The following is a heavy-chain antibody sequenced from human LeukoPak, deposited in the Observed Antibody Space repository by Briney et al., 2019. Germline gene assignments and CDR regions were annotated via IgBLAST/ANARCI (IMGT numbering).Heavy chain of an antibody. CDR3: ARVANLGAGSFDH. CDR2: ISSSSSYI. CDR1: GFTFSSYT. V-gene: IGHV3-21*01. D-gene: IGHD1-26*01. Sequence: PGGSLRLSCAASGFTFSSYTMNWVRQAPGKGLEWVSSISSSSSYIYYADSVKGRFTIPRDNAKNSLYLQMNSLRAEDTAVYYCARVANLGAGSFDHWGQGTLVTVSS. J-gene: IGHJ4*02.